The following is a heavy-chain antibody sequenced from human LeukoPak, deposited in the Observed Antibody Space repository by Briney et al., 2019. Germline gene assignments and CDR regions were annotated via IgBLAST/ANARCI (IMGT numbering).Heavy chain of an antibody. CDR1: GFTFSDYY. CDR3: ARDWEPSNENWFDP. J-gene: IGHJ5*02. D-gene: IGHD1-26*01. V-gene: IGHV3-11*06. Sequence: GGSLRLSCAASGFTFSDYYMSWIRQAPGKGLEWVSYISTSSTDTNYADSVKGRFTISRDNAKKSLYLQMNSLRAEDTAVYYCARDWEPSNENWFDPWGQGTLVTVSS. CDR2: ISTSSTDT.